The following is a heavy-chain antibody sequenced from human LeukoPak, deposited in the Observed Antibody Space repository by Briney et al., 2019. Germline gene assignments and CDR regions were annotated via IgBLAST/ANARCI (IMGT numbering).Heavy chain of an antibody. CDR1: GFTVSSNY. CDR3: AKGYGSGSYFPSADY. J-gene: IGHJ4*02. CDR2: IYSGGST. V-gene: IGHV3-66*01. Sequence: GGSLRLSCAASGFTVSSNYMSWVRQAPGKGLEWVSVIYSGGSTYYADSVKGRFTISRDNSKNTLYLQMNSLRAEDTAVYYCAKGYGSGSYFPSADYWGQGTLVTVSS. D-gene: IGHD3-10*01.